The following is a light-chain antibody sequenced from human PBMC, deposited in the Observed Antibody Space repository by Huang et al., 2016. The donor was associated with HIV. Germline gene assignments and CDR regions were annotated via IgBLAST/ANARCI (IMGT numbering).Light chain of an antibody. V-gene: IGKV3-11*01. CDR2: DAS. J-gene: IGKJ4*01. Sequence: EIVLTQSPATLSLSPGERATLSCRASQSVSGYVAWYQQRTGQAPRLLSYDASNRATGIPARFSGSGSGTDYSLTITSLMPEDFAVYYCLQRADWPLTFGGGTKVDLK. CDR1: QSVSGY. CDR3: LQRADWPLT.